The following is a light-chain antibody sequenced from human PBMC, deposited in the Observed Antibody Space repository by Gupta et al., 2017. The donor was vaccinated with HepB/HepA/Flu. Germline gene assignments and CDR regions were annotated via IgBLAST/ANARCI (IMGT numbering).Light chain of an antibody. CDR3: QSYDTSIDVV. CDR1: SSNIGTGYD. J-gene: IGLJ2*01. V-gene: IGLV1-40*01. Sequence: QSVLTQPPSVSGAPGQRVTISCSGTSSNIGTGYDVHWYQQLPGKAPKVLIYGNNIRPAGVPDRFSGSKSGTAAYLVITGLQADDEADYYCQSYDTSIDVVFGGGTKLTV. CDR2: GNN.